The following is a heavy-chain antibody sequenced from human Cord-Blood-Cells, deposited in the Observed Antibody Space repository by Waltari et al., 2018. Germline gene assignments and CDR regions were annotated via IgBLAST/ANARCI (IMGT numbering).Heavy chain of an antibody. CDR2: INHSGST. J-gene: IGHJ4*02. D-gene: IGHD2-2*02. CDR1: GGSFSGYY. Sequence: LKPSETLSLTCAVYGGSFSGYYWSWIRQPPGKGLEWIGEINHSGSTNYNPSLKSRVTISVDTSKNQFSLKLSSVTAADTAVYYCARGYCSSTSCYTRRGNYFDYWGQGTLVTVSS. V-gene: IGHV4-34*01. CDR3: ARGYCSSTSCYTRRGNYFDY.